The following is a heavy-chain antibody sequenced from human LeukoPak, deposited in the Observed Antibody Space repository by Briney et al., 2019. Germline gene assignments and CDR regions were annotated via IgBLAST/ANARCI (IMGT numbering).Heavy chain of an antibody. J-gene: IGHJ4*02. D-gene: IGHD1-26*01. CDR1: GGSISSSRYY. V-gene: IGHV4-39*07. CDR3: ARLYSGSYYGPGGYFDY. CDR2: IYYGGST. Sequence: SETLSLTCTVSGGSISSSRYYWGWVRQPPGKGLEWIGSIYYGGSTYYNPSLKSRVTISVDTSKNQFSLKLSSVTAADTAVYYCARLYSGSYYGPGGYFDYWGQGTLVTVSS.